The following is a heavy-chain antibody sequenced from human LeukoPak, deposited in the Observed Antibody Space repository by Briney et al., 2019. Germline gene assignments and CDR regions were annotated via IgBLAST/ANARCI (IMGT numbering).Heavy chain of an antibody. CDR1: GFIFSDYS. J-gene: IGHJ3*01. CDR2: ISSSSAYI. CDR3: ARQAVARPFDL. V-gene: IGHV3-21*06. Sequence: GRSLRLSCAASGFIFSDYSMDWVRQAPGKGLEWVSSISSSSAYIFYSDSVKGRFTISRDNAQSSLYLQMNSLRAGDTAVYYCARQAVARPFDLWGQGTMVAVSS.